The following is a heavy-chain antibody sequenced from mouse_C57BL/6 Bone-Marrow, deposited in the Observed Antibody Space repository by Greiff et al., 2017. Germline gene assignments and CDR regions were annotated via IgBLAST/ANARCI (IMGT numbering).Heavy chain of an antibody. J-gene: IGHJ4*01. CDR1: GYTFTSSG. Sequence: QVPLQQSGAELARPGASVKLSCKASGYTFTSSGISWVKQRPGQGLEWIGEIYPRSGNAYYNEKFKGKATLTAAKSSSTAYMELRSLTSEDSAVYCCASLGAIYYDYRDYYAMDYWGQGTSVTVSS. CDR3: ASLGAIYYDYRDYYAMDY. CDR2: IYPRSGNA. D-gene: IGHD2-4*01. V-gene: IGHV1-81*01.